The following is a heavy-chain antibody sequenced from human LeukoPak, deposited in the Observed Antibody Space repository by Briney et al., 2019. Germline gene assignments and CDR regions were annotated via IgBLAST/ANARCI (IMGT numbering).Heavy chain of an antibody. V-gene: IGHV7-4-1*02. J-gene: IGHJ4*02. CDR3: ARGRPLLDS. Sequence: GASVKVSCKTSGYTFTDHAMNWVRQAPGQGFQWMGWINTYTGNPTYAQGFTGRFVFSLDTSVGTAYLQISSLKADDTAVHYCARGRPLLDSWGPGTLLTVSS. CDR1: GYTFTDHA. CDR2: INTYTGNP.